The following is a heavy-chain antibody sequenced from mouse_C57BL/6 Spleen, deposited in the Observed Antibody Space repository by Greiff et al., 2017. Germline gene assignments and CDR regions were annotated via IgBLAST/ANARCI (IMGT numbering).Heavy chain of an antibody. J-gene: IGHJ2*01. D-gene: IGHD1-1*01. CDR3: ARAKLTFDY. Sequence: DVHLVESGGGLVKPGGSLKLSCAASGFTFRSYAMSWVRQTPEKRLEWVATISDGGSYTYYPDNVKGRFTISRDNAKNNLYLQMSHLKSEDTAMYYCARAKLTFDYWGQGTTLTVSS. V-gene: IGHV5-4*01. CDR1: GFTFRSYA. CDR2: ISDGGSYT.